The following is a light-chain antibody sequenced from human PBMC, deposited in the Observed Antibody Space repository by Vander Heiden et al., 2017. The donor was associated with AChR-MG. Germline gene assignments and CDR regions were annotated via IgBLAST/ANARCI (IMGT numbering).Light chain of an antibody. Sequence: SSELTQDPAVSVALGKTVRITCQGDGLRNYYASWYQQKPRQAPLLVMYGENNRPSGIPDRFSGSSSGNTASLTITGAQAEDEADYFCSSRDSSGNHVVFGGGTKLTVL. V-gene: IGLV3-19*01. CDR1: GLRNYY. CDR2: GEN. CDR3: SSRDSSGNHVV. J-gene: IGLJ2*01.